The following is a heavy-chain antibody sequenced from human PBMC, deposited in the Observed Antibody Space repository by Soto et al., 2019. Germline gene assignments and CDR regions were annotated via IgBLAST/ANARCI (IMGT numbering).Heavy chain of an antibody. CDR3: AKDRLAGNFDY. V-gene: IGHV3-23*01. J-gene: IGHJ4*02. Sequence: HPGGSLRLSCAASGFTFNNYAMNWVRQAPGKGLEWVATISATGGSTYYADSVKGRFTISRDNSKNTLYLQMNGLRVEDTAVYYCAKDRLAGNFDYWGQGPQVTVSS. CDR1: GFTFNNYA. CDR2: ISATGGST.